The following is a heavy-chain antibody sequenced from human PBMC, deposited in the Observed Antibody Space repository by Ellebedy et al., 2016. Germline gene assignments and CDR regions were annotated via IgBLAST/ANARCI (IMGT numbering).Heavy chain of an antibody. J-gene: IGHJ4*02. V-gene: IGHV3-9*01. CDR3: ARDDHYGDYDGSGDY. D-gene: IGHD4-17*01. Sequence: SLKISCAASGFTFDDYAMHWVRQAPGKGLEWVSGISWNSGSIGYADSVKGRLTISRDNAKNSLYLQMNSLRAEDTAVYYCARDDHYGDYDGSGDYWGQGTLVTVSS. CDR2: ISWNSGSI. CDR1: GFTFDDYA.